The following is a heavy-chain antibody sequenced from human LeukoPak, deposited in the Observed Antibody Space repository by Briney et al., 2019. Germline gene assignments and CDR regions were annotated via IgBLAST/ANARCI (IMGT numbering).Heavy chain of an antibody. CDR2: IYYSGST. CDR3: ARGFEILTGYFYYYDY. CDR1: GGSISSYY. V-gene: IGHV4-59*01. Sequence: PSETLSLTCIVSGGSISSYYWSWIRQPPGKGLEWIGYIYYSGSTNYNPSLKSRVTISVDTSKKQFSLRLSSVTAADTGVYYCARGFEILTGYFYYYDYWGQGTLVTVSS. J-gene: IGHJ4*02. D-gene: IGHD3-9*01.